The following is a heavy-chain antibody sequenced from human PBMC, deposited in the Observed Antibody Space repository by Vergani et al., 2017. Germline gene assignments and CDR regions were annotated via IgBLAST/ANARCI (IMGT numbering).Heavy chain of an antibody. CDR1: GFTFSSYA. CDR3: AKDLRMVRGAFDY. CDR2: ISGSGGST. Sequence: EVQLLESGGGLVQPGGSLRLSCAASGFTFSSYAMSWVRQAPGKGLEWVSAISGSGGSTYYADSVKGRFTISRDNSKNTLYLKMNSLRAEDTAVYYCAKDLRMVRGAFDYWGQGTLVTVSS. J-gene: IGHJ4*02. V-gene: IGHV3-23*01. D-gene: IGHD3-10*01.